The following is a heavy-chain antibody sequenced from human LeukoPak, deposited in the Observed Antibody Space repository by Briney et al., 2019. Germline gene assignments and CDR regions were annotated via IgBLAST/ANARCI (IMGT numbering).Heavy chain of an antibody. Sequence: ASVKVSCKASGYTFTSYYMHWVRQAPGQGLEWMGIINPSGGSTSYAQKFQGGVTMTRDTSTSTVYMELSSLRSENTAVYYCAREYLYGGYAYWGQGTLVTVSS. CDR1: GYTFTSYY. CDR3: AREYLYGGYAY. V-gene: IGHV1-46*01. J-gene: IGHJ4*02. D-gene: IGHD5-12*01. CDR2: INPSGGST.